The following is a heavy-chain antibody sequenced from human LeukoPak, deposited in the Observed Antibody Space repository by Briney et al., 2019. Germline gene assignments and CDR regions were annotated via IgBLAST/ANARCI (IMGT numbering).Heavy chain of an antibody. Sequence: SETLSLTCTVSGGSLSSSSYYWGWIRQPPGKGLEWIGSIYSGTTYYNPSLKSRVTISVDTSKSQFSLKLNSMTAADTAVYYCARHYYGSGIRGLAFDSWGQGILVTVSS. D-gene: IGHD3-10*01. CDR2: IYSGTT. J-gene: IGHJ4*02. CDR3: ARHYYGSGIRGLAFDS. CDR1: GGSLSSSSYY. V-gene: IGHV4-39*01.